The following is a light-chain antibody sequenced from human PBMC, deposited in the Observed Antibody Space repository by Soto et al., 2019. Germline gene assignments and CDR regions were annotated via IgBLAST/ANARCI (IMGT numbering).Light chain of an antibody. Sequence: ETLMTQSPATLSVSPGERATLSCRASQSVSDYLAWYQQKPGQAPRLLIYGASTRATGIPASFIGNGSGTEFTLTASSLQPEDFAVYYCQQYNNWPFTFGPGTKVDIK. V-gene: IGKV3-15*01. J-gene: IGKJ3*01. CDR2: GAS. CDR1: QSVSDY. CDR3: QQYNNWPFT.